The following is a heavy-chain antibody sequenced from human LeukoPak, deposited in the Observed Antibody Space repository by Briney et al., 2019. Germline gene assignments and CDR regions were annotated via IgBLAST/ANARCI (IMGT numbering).Heavy chain of an antibody. CDR3: VTGDNPDYTWENHRLDAFDI. Sequence: NPGGSVRLSCEASGFSFSQHSMGWVRLAPGKGLEWVSSITGGGTFTFYAGSVKGRFTVSRDNANNLLFLQLHSLTADDTAIYYCVTGDNPDYTWENHRLDAFDIWGQGTMVTVSS. J-gene: IGHJ3*02. CDR2: ITGGGTFT. CDR1: GFSFSQHS. V-gene: IGHV3-21*01. D-gene: IGHD3-16*01.